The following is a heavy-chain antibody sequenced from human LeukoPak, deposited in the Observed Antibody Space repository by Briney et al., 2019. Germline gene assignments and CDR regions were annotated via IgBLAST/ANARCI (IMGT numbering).Heavy chain of an antibody. D-gene: IGHD6-19*01. Sequence: SDTLSLTFTVSGGSISSHYWSWIRQPPGKGLEWIGYIYYSGSTNYNPSLKSRVTISVDTSKNQFSLKLSSVTAADTAVYYCARAPSQWLVPDYWGQGTLVTVSS. J-gene: IGHJ4*02. CDR2: IYYSGST. V-gene: IGHV4-59*11. CDR1: GGSISSHY. CDR3: ARAPSQWLVPDY.